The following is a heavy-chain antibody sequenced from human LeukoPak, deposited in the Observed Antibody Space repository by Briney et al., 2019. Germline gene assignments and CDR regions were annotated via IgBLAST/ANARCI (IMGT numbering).Heavy chain of an antibody. Sequence: PGRSLRLSCAASGFTFSTYAVHWVRQAPGKGLEWVAVTSYNGNINYYTDSVKGRFTISRDNAKNSLYLQMNSLRAEDTAVYYCARGYYDFWSGYYSYFDYWGQGTLVTVSS. CDR1: GFTFSTYA. D-gene: IGHD3-3*01. CDR3: ARGYYDFWSGYYSYFDY. CDR2: TSYNGNIN. J-gene: IGHJ4*02. V-gene: IGHV3-30*04.